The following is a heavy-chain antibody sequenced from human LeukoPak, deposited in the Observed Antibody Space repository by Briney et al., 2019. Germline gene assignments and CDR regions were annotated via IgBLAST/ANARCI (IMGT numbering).Heavy chain of an antibody. J-gene: IGHJ5*02. Sequence: ASVKVSCKASGYTFTGYYMHWVRQAPGQGLEWMGWINPNSGGTNYAQKFQGRVTMTRDTSISTAYMELSRLRSDDTAVHYCARGPYSSGRPNWFDPWGQGTLVTVSS. D-gene: IGHD6-19*01. V-gene: IGHV1-2*02. CDR3: ARGPYSSGRPNWFDP. CDR1: GYTFTGYY. CDR2: INPNSGGT.